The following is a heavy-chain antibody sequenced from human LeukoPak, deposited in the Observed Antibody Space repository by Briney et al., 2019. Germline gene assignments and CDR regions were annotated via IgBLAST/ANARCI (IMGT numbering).Heavy chain of an antibody. Sequence: SVKVSCKASGGTFSSFAISWVRQAPGQGLEWMGGIIPIFGTANYAQKFQGRVTITADESTSTAYMELSSLRSEDTAVYYCARDSPERRDYYYGMDVWGQGTTVTVSS. J-gene: IGHJ6*02. CDR1: GGTFSSFA. CDR2: IIPIFGTA. D-gene: IGHD1-1*01. V-gene: IGHV1-69*13. CDR3: ARDSPERRDYYYGMDV.